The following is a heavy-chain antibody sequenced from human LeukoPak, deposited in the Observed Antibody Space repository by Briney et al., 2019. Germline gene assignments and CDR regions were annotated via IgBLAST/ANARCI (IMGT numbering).Heavy chain of an antibody. CDR3: ARDPGPHGSSWPYYYYYGMDV. V-gene: IGHV1-18*01. CDR2: ISAYNGNT. J-gene: IGHJ6*02. CDR1: GYTFTSYG. D-gene: IGHD6-13*01. Sequence: ASVKVSCKASGYTFTSYGISWVRQAPGQGLEWMGWISAYNGNTNYAQKLQGSVTMTTHTSTSTAYMELRSLRSDDTAVYYCARDPGPHGSSWPYYYYYGMDVWGQGTTVTVSS.